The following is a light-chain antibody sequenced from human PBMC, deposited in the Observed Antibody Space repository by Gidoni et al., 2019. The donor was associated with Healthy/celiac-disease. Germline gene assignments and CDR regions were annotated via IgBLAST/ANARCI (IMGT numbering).Light chain of an antibody. V-gene: IGKV3-15*01. CDR2: GAS. Sequence: ELVIPHSPATLSVSPGEIATLSCRASQSVSSNLAWYQQKPGQAPRLLIYGASTRATGIPARFSGSGSGTEFTLTISSLQSEDVAVYYCQQYKNWPPWTFGQGTKVEIK. CDR1: QSVSSN. J-gene: IGKJ1*01. CDR3: QQYKNWPPWT.